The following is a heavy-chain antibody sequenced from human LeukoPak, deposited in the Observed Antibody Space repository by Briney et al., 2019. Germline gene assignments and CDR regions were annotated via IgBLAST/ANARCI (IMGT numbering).Heavy chain of an antibody. CDR3: ARHITIFGVDTTRARTAFDI. CDR1: GASIGSDY. Sequence: AETLSFSCTVAGASIGSDYWSWIRQPPEKGLEWIGYIYYSRSTNYNPSLKSRVTISVDTSKNQFSLKLSSVTAADTAVYYCARHITIFGVDTTRARTAFDIWGQGTMVTVSS. CDR2: IYYSRST. V-gene: IGHV4-59*08. J-gene: IGHJ3*02. D-gene: IGHD3-3*01.